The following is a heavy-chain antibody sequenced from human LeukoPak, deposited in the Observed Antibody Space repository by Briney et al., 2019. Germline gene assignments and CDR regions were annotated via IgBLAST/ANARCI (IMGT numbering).Heavy chain of an antibody. D-gene: IGHD3-9*01. CDR3: ARDIDSFCDY. CDR2: IISSSSYI. Sequence: GSLRLSCAPSGFTFSRYDMTWVRQAQGNGLEWVSSIISSSSYIYYADSLKGRFTISRDNTKNSLYLQMDSLRAEDTAVYYWARDIDSFCDYWGRGTLVTVSS. CDR1: GFTFSRYD. V-gene: IGHV3-21*01. J-gene: IGHJ4*02.